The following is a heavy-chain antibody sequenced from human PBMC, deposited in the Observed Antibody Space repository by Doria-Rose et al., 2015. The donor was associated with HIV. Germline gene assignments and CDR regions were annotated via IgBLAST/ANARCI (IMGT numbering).Heavy chain of an antibody. Sequence: SGPVLVKPTETLTLTCTVSGVSLSSPGMGVSWIRQPPGKALEWLAKIFSDDERSYKTSLKSRLTIPRGTSKSQVVLTMTDMDPVDTATYYCARIKSSRWYHKYYFDFWGQGTLVIVSA. J-gene: IGHJ4*02. CDR3: ARIKSSRWYHKYYFDF. V-gene: IGHV2-26*01. D-gene: IGHD6-13*01. CDR2: IFSDDER. CDR1: GVSLSSPGMG.